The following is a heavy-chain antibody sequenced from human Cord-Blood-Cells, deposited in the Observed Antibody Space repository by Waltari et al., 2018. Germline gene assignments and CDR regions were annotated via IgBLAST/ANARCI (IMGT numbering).Heavy chain of an antibody. V-gene: IGHV3-9*03. CDR3: AKGSGIGGAFDI. CDR1: GLTFDDYA. Sequence: EVQLVESGGGLVQPGRSLGLSCAASGLTFDDYAMHWARQAPGKGLEWVSGISWNSGSIGYADSVKGRFTISRDNAKNSLYLQMNSLRAEDMALYYCAKGSGIGGAFDIWGQGTMVTVSS. J-gene: IGHJ3*02. D-gene: IGHD3-10*01. CDR2: ISWNSGSI.